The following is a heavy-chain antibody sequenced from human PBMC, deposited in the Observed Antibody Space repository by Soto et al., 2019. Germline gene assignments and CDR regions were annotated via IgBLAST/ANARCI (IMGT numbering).Heavy chain of an antibody. V-gene: IGHV4-59*08. CDR3: ASSVEMATMLGEYYYYYGMDV. CDR1: GGCISSYY. Sequence: SETLSLTCTVSGGCISSYYWSWIRQPPGKGLEWIGYIYYSGSTNYNPSLKSRVTISVDTSKNQFSLKLSSVTAADTAVYYCASSVEMATMLGEYYYYYGMDVWGQGTTVTVSS. D-gene: IGHD3-10*02. CDR2: IYYSGST. J-gene: IGHJ6*02.